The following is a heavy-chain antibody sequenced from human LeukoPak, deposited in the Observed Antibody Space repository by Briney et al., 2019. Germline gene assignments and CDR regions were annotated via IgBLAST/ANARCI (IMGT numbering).Heavy chain of an antibody. D-gene: IGHD3-3*01. J-gene: IGHJ3*01. Sequence: GGSLRLSCAASGFTFSDYAMHWVRQAPGKGLEWVAVLSYGGTNKYYANSVKGRFTISRDNSKNTMFLQMNSLRAEDTAVYHCARDRSGYANDAFDFWGQGTMVTVSS. CDR1: GFTFSDYA. CDR3: ARDRSGYANDAFDF. V-gene: IGHV3-30-3*01. CDR2: LSYGGTNK.